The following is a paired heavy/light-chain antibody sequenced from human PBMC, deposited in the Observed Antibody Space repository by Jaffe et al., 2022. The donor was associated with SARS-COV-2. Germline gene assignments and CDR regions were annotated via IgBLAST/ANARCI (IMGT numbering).Heavy chain of an antibody. Sequence: EVQLVESGGGLVQPGGSLRLSCAASGFSLSNYWMHWVRQAPGKGLVWVSRISGGGSGIDYAASVEGRFFISRDNARNTLYLQMNSLRAEDTAVYYCARGGGVGDPRGFDYWGQGTLVTVFS. J-gene: IGHJ4*02. CDR1: GFSLSNYW. CDR3: ARGGGVGDPRGFDY. D-gene: IGHD1-26*01. V-gene: IGHV3-74*01. CDR2: ISGGGSGI.
Light chain of an antibody. CDR2: WAS. Sequence: DIVMTQSPDSLAVSLGERATINCKSSQSVLSSSNNKNYLAWYQQKPGQPPKLLIYWASTRESGVPDRFSGSGSGTDFSLSISSLQAEDVSVYYCHQYYSIPYTFGQGTKLEIK. J-gene: IGKJ2*01. CDR1: QSVLSSSNNKNY. V-gene: IGKV4-1*01. CDR3: HQYYSIPYT.